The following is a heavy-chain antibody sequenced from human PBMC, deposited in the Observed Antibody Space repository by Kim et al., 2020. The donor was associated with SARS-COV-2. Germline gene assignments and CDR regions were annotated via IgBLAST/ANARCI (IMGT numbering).Heavy chain of an antibody. CDR1: GFTFSSYS. CDR3: ARQGGSYKLDY. J-gene: IGHJ4*02. Sequence: GGSLRLSYAASGFTFSSYSMNWVRQAPGKGLEWVSSISSSSSYIYYADSVKGRFTISRDNAKNSLYLQMNSLRAEDTAVYYCARQGGSYKLDYWGQGTLVTVSS. D-gene: IGHD1-26*01. CDR2: ISSSSSYI. V-gene: IGHV3-21*01.